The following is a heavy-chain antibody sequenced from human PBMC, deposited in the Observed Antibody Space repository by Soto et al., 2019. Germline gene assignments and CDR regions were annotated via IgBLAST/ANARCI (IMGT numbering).Heavy chain of an antibody. J-gene: IGHJ4*02. D-gene: IGHD4-17*01. CDR2: IIPIFGTA. CDR1: GGTFSSYS. Sequence: SVKVSCKSSGGTFSSYSISWVRQAPGQGLEWMGGIIPIFGTANYAQKFQGRVTITADKSTSTAYMELSSLRSEDTAVYYCASSTVTRSSIGGNYFDYWGQGTLVTVSS. V-gene: IGHV1-69*06. CDR3: ASSTVTRSSIGGNYFDY.